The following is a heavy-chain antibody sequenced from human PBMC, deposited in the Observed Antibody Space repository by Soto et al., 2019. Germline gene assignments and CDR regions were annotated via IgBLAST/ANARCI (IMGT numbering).Heavy chain of an antibody. CDR3: ARGGYGVVPAPDGDNWFDP. CDR2: IIPIFGTA. D-gene: IGHD2-2*01. Sequence: SVKVSCKASGGTFSSYAISWVRQAPGQGLEWMGGIIPIFGTANYAQKFQGRVTINADESTSTAYMELSSLRSEDTAVYYCARGGYGVVPAPDGDNWFDPWGQGTLVTVSS. CDR1: GGTFSSYA. V-gene: IGHV1-69*13. J-gene: IGHJ5*02.